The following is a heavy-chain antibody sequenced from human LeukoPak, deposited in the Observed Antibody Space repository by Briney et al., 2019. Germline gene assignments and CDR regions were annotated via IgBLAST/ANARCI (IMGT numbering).Heavy chain of an antibody. CDR1: GSTLDDYG. CDR3: ARRWDSRFYFDY. J-gene: IGHJ4*02. V-gene: IGHV3-20*04. D-gene: IGHD1-26*01. Sequence: PGGSLRLSCAASGSTLDDYGMSWVRQAPGKGLEWVSGFHWNGGSTGYADSVRGRFTISRDNAKSSLYLQMNSLRAEDTALYYCARRWDSRFYFDYWGQGTLVTVSS. CDR2: FHWNGGST.